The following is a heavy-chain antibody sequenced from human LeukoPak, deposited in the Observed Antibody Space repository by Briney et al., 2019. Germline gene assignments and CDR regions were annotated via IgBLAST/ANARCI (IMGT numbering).Heavy chain of an antibody. CDR3: ARSYGDV. V-gene: IGHV3-11*04. D-gene: IGHD3-10*01. CDR1: GFIFSDYY. J-gene: IGHJ6*04. CDR2: ISRSGNNI. Sequence: GGSLILSCVGSGFIFSDYYMTWVRQAPGKGLEWVAYISRSGNNIYYAESVKGRFAISRDNVENSLYLHMSSLRAEDTASYSCARSYGDVWGKGTMVTVSS.